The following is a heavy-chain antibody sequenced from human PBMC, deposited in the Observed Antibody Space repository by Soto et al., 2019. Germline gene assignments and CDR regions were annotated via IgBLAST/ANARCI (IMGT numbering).Heavy chain of an antibody. CDR3: ALSLQLARVIAMPISDY. J-gene: IGHJ4*02. CDR1: GFTFSSYA. V-gene: IGHV3-23*01. D-gene: IGHD2-21*01. Sequence: EVQLLESGGGLVQPGGSLRLSCAASGFTFSSYAMSWVRQAPGKGLEWVSAISGSGGSTYYADSVKGRFTISRDNSKNTLYLQMNSLRVEDTAVYYCALSLQLARVIAMPISDYWGQGTLVTVSS. CDR2: ISGSGGST.